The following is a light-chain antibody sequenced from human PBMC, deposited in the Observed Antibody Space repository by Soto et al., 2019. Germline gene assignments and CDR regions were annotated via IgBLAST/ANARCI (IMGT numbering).Light chain of an antibody. J-gene: IGKJ1*01. CDR2: GAS. V-gene: IGKV3-20*01. CDR1: QRVRSY. Sequence: IGLKQSPSTLSLSPGERAALSCRASQRVRSYLAWYQQKPGQAPRLLIYGASSRATGIPDRFSGSGSGTDFTLTISRLEPEDFAVYYCQQYAGSPWTFGQGTKVDIK. CDR3: QQYAGSPWT.